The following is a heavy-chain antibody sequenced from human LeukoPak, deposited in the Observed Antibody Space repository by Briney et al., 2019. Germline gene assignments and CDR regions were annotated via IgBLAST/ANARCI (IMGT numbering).Heavy chain of an antibody. D-gene: IGHD6-25*01. CDR3: ARENRAENWFDP. CDR1: GGSIASSRDY. J-gene: IGHJ5*02. CDR2: IFYSGND. Sequence: RTSETLSLTCTVSGGSIASSRDYWVWIRRPPGKGLEWIGSIFYSGNDHYNPSLKSRVTMSVDTSKNQFSLNLASVTAADTAVYYCARENRAENWFDPWGQGTLVTVSS. V-gene: IGHV4-39*07.